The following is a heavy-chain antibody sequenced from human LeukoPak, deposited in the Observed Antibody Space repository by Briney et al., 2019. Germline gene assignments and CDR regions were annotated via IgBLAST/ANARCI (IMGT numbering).Heavy chain of an antibody. CDR3: ARDKGYYGSGSYYFWFDP. J-gene: IGHJ5*02. D-gene: IGHD3-10*01. V-gene: IGHV4-61*02. Sequence: PSQTLSLTCTVSGGSISSGSYYWSWIRQPAGKGLEWIGRIYTSGSTNYNPSLKSRVTISVDTSKNQFSLKLSSVTAADTAVYYCARDKGYYGSGSYYFWFDPWGQGTLVTVSS. CDR2: IYTSGST. CDR1: GGSISSGSYY.